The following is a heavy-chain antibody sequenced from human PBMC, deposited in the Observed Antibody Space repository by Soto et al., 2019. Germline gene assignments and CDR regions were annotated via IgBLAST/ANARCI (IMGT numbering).Heavy chain of an antibody. D-gene: IGHD3-22*01. J-gene: IGHJ5*02. CDR1: GFSLSTSEVG. CDR2: IYWDDDK. V-gene: IGHV2-5*02. Sequence: QITLKESGPTLVKPTQTLTLTCTFSGFSLSTSEVGVGWIRQPPGKALEWLALIYWDDDKRYSPSLKSRLTITTDTSKNQVVRTMTNMDPVDTATYYFAHTQDQRDSRGYFGRGWFDPWGQGTLVTVSS. CDR3: AHTQDQRDSRGYFGRGWFDP.